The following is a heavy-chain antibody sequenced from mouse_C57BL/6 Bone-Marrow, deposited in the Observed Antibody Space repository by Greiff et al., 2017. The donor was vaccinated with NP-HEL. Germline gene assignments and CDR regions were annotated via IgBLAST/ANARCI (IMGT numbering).Heavy chain of an antibody. CDR3: ARHEEGLGEGGNYFDY. CDR1: GYTFTEYT. D-gene: IGHD4-1*01. V-gene: IGHV1-62-2*01. Sequence: VQLQQSGAELVKPGASVKLSCKASGYTFTEYTIHWVKQRSGQGLEWIGWFYPGSGSIKYNEKFKDKATLTADKSSSTVYMELSRVTSEDSAVYFCARHEEGLGEGGNYFDYWGQGTTLTVSS. CDR2: FYPGSGSI. J-gene: IGHJ2*01.